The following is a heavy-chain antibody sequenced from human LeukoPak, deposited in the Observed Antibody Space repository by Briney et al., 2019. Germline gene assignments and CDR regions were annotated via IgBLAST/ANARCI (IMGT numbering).Heavy chain of an antibody. CDR2: IRGSGGST. V-gene: IGHV3-23*01. CDR1: GFTFSSNA. J-gene: IGHJ6*03. D-gene: IGHD2-15*01. CDR3: ARGTDTLGYCSGGRCYYYYYMAV. Sequence: GGSLRLSCAASGFTFSSNAMSWVRQAPGKGLKWVSYIRGSGGSTYYADSVKGRFTISRDNSKNSLYLQMNSLRAEDTAVYYCARGTDTLGYCSGGRCYYYYYMAVWGKGTTVTVSS.